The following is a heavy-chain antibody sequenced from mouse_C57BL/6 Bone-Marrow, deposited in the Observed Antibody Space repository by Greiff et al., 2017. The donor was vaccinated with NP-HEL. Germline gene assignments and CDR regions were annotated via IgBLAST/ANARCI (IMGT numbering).Heavy chain of an antibody. CDR1: GFSLTSYG. CDR3: AKNSFITTVVNLYYMDY. Sequence: VKLQHSLPFLFHPSQSLSITCTVSGFSLTSYGVHWVRQSPGKGLEWLGVIWRGGSTDYNAAFMSRLSITKDNSKSQVFFKMNSLQADDTAIYYCAKNSFITTVVNLYYMDYWGRGTSVTVSS. D-gene: IGHD1-1*01. CDR2: IWRGGST. V-gene: IGHV2-5*01. J-gene: IGHJ4*01.